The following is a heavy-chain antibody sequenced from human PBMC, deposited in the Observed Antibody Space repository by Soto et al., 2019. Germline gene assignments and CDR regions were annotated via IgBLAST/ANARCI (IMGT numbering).Heavy chain of an antibody. V-gene: IGHV4-59*12. D-gene: IGHD3-16*01. J-gene: IGHJ4*02. CDR1: ADSFSKYY. CDR3: ASVTFGGVVLAH. CDR2: IYFNGNT. Sequence: SEILSLTCSVSADSFSKYYWTWIRQPPGEGLEWIGYIYFNGNTNYNPSLKGRVTISIDTSKKQFSLNLSSVTAADTAVYYCASVTFGGVVLAHLGQGTLDTVSS.